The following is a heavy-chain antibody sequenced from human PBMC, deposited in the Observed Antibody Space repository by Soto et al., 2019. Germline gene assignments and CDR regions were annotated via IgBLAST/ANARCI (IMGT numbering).Heavy chain of an antibody. D-gene: IGHD6-6*01. CDR1: GGSISSYY. V-gene: IGHV4-59*01. CDR2: IYYSGST. Sequence: SETLSLTCTVSGGSISSYYRSWIRQPPGKGLEWIGYIYYSGSTNYNPSLKSRVTISVDTSKNQFSLKLSSVTAADTAVYYCARDSWGAARGNRGWFDPWGQGTLVTVSS. CDR3: ARDSWGAARGNRGWFDP. J-gene: IGHJ5*02.